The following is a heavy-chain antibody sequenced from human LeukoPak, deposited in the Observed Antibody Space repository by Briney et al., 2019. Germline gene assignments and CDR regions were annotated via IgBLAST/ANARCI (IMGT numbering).Heavy chain of an antibody. CDR3: AKDEGRAAAGFDY. D-gene: IGHD6-13*01. V-gene: IGHV3-48*03. J-gene: IGHJ4*02. CDR1: GFTFSSYE. CDR2: ISSSGSTI. Sequence: GGSLRLSCAASGFTFSSYEMNWVRQAPGKGLEWVSYISSSGSTIYSADSVKGRFTISRDNAKNSLYLQMNSLRAEDTAVYYCAKDEGRAAAGFDYWGQGTLVTVSS.